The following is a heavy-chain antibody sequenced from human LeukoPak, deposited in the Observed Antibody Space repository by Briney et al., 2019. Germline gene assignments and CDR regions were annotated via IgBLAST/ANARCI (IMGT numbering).Heavy chain of an antibody. CDR1: GGSISSGSYY. J-gene: IGHJ5*02. D-gene: IGHD3-22*01. V-gene: IGHV4-61*02. CDR2: IYTSGST. Sequence: SQTLSLTCTVSGGSISSGSYYWSWIRQPAGKGLEWIGRIYTSGSTNYNPSLKSRVTISVDTSKNQFSLKLSSVTAADTAVYYCARDRKWLSTMGIDPWGQGTLVTVSS. CDR3: ARDRKWLSTMGIDP.